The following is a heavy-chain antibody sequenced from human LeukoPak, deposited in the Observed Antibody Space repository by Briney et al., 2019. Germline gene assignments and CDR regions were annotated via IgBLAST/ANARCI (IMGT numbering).Heavy chain of an antibody. CDR1: GYTLTELS. J-gene: IGHJ6*03. Sequence: GASVKVSCKVSGYTLTELSMHWVRQAPGKGLEWMGGFDPEDGETIYAQKFQGRVTMTEDTSTDTAYMELSSLRSEDTAVYYCATVHPSIVGALPSYYYYYMDVWGKGTTVTVSS. V-gene: IGHV1-24*01. CDR3: ATVHPSIVGALPSYYYYYMDV. D-gene: IGHD1-26*01. CDR2: FDPEDGET.